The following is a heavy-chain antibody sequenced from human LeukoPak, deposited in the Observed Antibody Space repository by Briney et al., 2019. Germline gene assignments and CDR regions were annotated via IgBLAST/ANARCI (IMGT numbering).Heavy chain of an antibody. V-gene: IGHV1-69*13. CDR2: IIPIFGTA. CDR3: ARSDQQDIVVVPAAMARSNTPSDAFDI. CDR1: GGTFSSYA. Sequence: ASVKVSCKASGGTFSSYAISWVRQAPGQGLEWMGGIIPIFGTANYAQKFQGRVTITADESTSTAYMELSSLRSEDTAVYYCARSDQQDIVVVPAAMARSNTPSDAFDIWGQGTMVTVSS. D-gene: IGHD2-2*01. J-gene: IGHJ3*02.